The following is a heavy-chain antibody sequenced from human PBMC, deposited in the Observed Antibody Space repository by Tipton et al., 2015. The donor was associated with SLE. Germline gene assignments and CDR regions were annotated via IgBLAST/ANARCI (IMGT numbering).Heavy chain of an antibody. CDR2: IYTNGST. CDR3: ARDRRLIAAPSFWWYFDL. J-gene: IGHJ2*01. D-gene: IGHD6-13*01. Sequence: TLSLTCTVSGGSISSYYWSWIRQPAGKGLEWIGCIYTNGSTNYNPSLKSRVTMSVDTSKNQFSLKLSSVTAADTAVYYCARDRRLIAAPSFWWYFDLWGRGTLVTVSS. V-gene: IGHV4-4*07. CDR1: GGSISSYY.